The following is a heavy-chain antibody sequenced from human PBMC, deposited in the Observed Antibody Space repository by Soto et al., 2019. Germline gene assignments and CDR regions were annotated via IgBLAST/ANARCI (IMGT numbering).Heavy chain of an antibody. CDR1: GGSISSSY. CDR2: IYHSGST. V-gene: IGHV4-59*12. CDR3: ARISSGYDY. D-gene: IGHD3-22*01. Sequence: SETLSLTCTVSGGSISSSYWSWIRQPPGKGLEWIGYIYHSGSTYYNPSLKSRVTISVDRSKNQFSLKLSSVTAADTAVYYCARISSGYDYWGQGTLVTVPS. J-gene: IGHJ4*02.